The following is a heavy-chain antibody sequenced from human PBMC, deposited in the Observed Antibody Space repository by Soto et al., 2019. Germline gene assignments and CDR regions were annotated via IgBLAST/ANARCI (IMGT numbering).Heavy chain of an antibody. CDR3: ARRYKSAGWFDP. Sequence: QVQLVQSGAEVKKPGASVRVSCQASGYSFNTYAIHWVRQAPGQGLEWMRWINTANGNTEYSQKFQGRVTFTRDTSATTAYMDLSSLRSEDTATYYCARRYKSAGWFDPWGQGTLVTVSS. CDR1: GYSFNTYA. D-gene: IGHD1-1*01. J-gene: IGHJ5*02. CDR2: INTANGNT. V-gene: IGHV1-3*04.